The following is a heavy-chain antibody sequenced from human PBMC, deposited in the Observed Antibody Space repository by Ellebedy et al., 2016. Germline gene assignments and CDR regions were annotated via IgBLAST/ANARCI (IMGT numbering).Heavy chain of an antibody. CDR3: AKDQGYDILTGYYRSLDY. V-gene: IGHV3-9*01. Sequence: GGSLRLSCAASGFTFDDYAMHWVRQAPGKGLEWVSSISWNSGRLGYADSVKGRFTISRDNAKNSLYLQVNSLRAEDTAFYYCAKDQGYDILTGYYRSLDYWGQGTLVTVSS. CDR2: ISWNSGRL. J-gene: IGHJ4*02. D-gene: IGHD3-9*01. CDR1: GFTFDDYA.